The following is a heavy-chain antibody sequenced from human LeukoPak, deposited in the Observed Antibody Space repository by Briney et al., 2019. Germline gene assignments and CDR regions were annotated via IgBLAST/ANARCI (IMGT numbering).Heavy chain of an antibody. CDR1: GFTFSSYA. D-gene: IGHD3-10*01. J-gene: IGHJ5*02. CDR3: ARDRHYYGSGSENWFDP. CDR2: ISYDGSNK. Sequence: GGSLRLSCAASGFTFSSYAMHWVRQAPGKGQEWVAVISYDGSNKYYADSVKGRFTISRDNSKNTLYLQMNSLRAEDTAVYYCARDRHYYGSGSENWFDPWGQRTLVTVSS. V-gene: IGHV3-30*04.